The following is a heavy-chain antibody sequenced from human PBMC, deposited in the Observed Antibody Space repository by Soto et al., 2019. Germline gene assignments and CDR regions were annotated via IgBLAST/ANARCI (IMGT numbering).Heavy chain of an antibody. CDR2: AYHSGST. V-gene: IGHV4-4*02. Sequence: SESLSLTCAVSGGFTSTNNWWSWVRQPPGKGLEWIGDAYHSGSTEYNPSLKSRVSISVDKSKNQISLKLTSATAADTAVYYCARSPPSSYYGGSGTFDYWGQGTLVTVSS. D-gene: IGHD3-10*01. J-gene: IGHJ4*02. CDR1: GGFTSTNNW. CDR3: ARSPPSSYYGGSGTFDY.